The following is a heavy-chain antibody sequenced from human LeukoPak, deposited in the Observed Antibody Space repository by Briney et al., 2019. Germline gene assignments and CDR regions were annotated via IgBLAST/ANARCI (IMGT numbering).Heavy chain of an antibody. CDR2: IYPNSDNI. J-gene: IGHJ4*02. V-gene: IGHV1-2*02. Sequence: GASVKVSCKASGYTFTGCFIHYVRQAPGQGLEWMGWIYPNSDNIKYSETFKDRFTMTRDTSTNTAYMELSWLRSDDTAVYYCARSAYNYGYVYFDHWGQGTLVIVSS. D-gene: IGHD5-18*01. CDR1: GYTFTGCF. CDR3: ARSAYNYGYVYFDH.